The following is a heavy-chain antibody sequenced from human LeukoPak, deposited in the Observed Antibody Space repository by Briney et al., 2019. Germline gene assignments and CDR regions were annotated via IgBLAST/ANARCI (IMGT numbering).Heavy chain of an antibody. D-gene: IGHD3-16*01. Sequence: PSGTLSLSCAVSGASISSNNWWSWVRQPPGKGLEWIGEIYHSGSTNYTPSLKSRVTISVDTSKNQFSLKLNSVTATDTAVYYCARHYGPWGQGTLVTVSS. CDR1: GASISSNNW. V-gene: IGHV4-4*02. CDR3: ARHYGP. CDR2: IYHSGST. J-gene: IGHJ4*02.